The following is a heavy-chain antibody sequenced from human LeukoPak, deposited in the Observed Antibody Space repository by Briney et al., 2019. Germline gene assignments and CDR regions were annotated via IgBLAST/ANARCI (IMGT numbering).Heavy chain of an antibody. Sequence: GGSLRLSCAASAFTLSDYTMTWVRQAPGKGLDWVSAISGSGGSTYYADSVKGRFTISRDNSKNTLYLQMNSLGAEDTALYYCVRGTSRGGYSYWGQGTLVTVSS. CDR1: AFTLSDYT. J-gene: IGHJ4*02. CDR2: ISGSGGST. D-gene: IGHD5-12*01. V-gene: IGHV3-23*01. CDR3: VRGTSRGGYSY.